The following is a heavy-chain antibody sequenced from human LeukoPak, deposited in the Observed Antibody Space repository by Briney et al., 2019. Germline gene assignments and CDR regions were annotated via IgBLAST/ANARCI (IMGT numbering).Heavy chain of an antibody. CDR1: GGSISSSSYF. CDR2: IYYSGST. V-gene: IGHV4-39*01. Sequence: SETLSLTCTVSGGSISSSSYFWGWIRQPPGKGLEWIGSIYYSGSTYYNPSLKSRVTISIDTSNNQFSLKLSSVTAADTAVYYCARGRGGIAARHTRYRWFDPWGQGTLVTVSS. CDR3: ARGRGGIAARHTRYRWFDP. D-gene: IGHD6-6*01. J-gene: IGHJ5*02.